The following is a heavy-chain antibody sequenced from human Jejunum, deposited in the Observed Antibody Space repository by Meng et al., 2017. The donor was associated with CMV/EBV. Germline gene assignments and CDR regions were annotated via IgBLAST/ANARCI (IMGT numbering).Heavy chain of an antibody. D-gene: IGHD6-19*01. CDR3: ARGYSSGWNYFHY. CDR2: IDNRGST. V-gene: IGHV4-30-4*01. J-gene: IGHJ4*02. Sequence: HLQESGPGLVGPSQTLSLTCTASGASISSGDFCWSWIRQPPGKGLEYIGYIDNRGSTYYNPSLKSRVTMSMDTSKNQFSLKLTSVTAADTAVYYCARGYSSGWNYFHYWGQGTLVTVPS. CDR1: GASISSGDFC.